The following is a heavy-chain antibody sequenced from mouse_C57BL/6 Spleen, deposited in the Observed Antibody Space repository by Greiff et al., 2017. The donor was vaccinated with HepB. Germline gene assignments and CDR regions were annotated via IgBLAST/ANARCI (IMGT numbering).Heavy chain of an antibody. CDR2: IYPGDGDT. V-gene: IGHV1-82*01. CDR3: ARSAAFYYGSSYGYWYFDV. Sequence: QVQLQQSGPELVKPGASVKISCKASGYAFSSSWMNWVKQRPGKGLEWIGRIYPGDGDTNYNGKFKGKATLTADKSSSTAYMQLSSLTSEDSAVYFCARSAAFYYGSSYGYWYFDVWGTGTTVTVSS. J-gene: IGHJ1*03. CDR1: GYAFSSSW. D-gene: IGHD1-1*01.